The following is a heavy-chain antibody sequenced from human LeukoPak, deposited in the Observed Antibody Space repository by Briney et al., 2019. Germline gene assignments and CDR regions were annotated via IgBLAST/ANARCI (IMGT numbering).Heavy chain of an antibody. J-gene: IGHJ4*02. D-gene: IGHD1-26*01. CDR1: GYTFTSYG. Sequence: ASVNGSCKASGYTFTSYGTRWARQAPGQGIEWMGWISAYNGNTNYAQKLQGRVTMTTDTSTSTAYMELRSLRSDDTAVYYCARDNNGIGLDYWGQGTLVTVSS. CDR2: ISAYNGNT. V-gene: IGHV1-18*01. CDR3: ARDNNGIGLDY.